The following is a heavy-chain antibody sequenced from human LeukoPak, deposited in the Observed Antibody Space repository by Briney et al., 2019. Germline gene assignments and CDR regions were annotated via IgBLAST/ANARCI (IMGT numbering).Heavy chain of an antibody. Sequence: ASVKVSCKASGYTFTGYYMHWVRQAPGQGLEWMGWINPNSGGTNYAQKFQGRVTITADESTSTAYMELSSLRSEDTAVYYCAKDLKRMTMVRGGSGFDPWGQGTLVTVSS. J-gene: IGHJ5*02. CDR2: INPNSGGT. CDR3: AKDLKRMTMVRGGSGFDP. CDR1: GYTFTGYY. D-gene: IGHD3-10*01. V-gene: IGHV1-2*02.